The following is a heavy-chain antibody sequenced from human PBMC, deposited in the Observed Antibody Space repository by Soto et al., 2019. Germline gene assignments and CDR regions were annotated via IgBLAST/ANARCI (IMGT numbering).Heavy chain of an antibody. D-gene: IGHD3-10*01. J-gene: IGHJ4*02. CDR1: GFTFSSYW. CDR3: ARVAIGSYYFEY. CDR2: INPDGSTT. V-gene: IGHV3-74*01. Sequence: SGGSLRLSCAASGFTFSSYWMHWVRQAPGKGLVWVSRINPDGSTTSYADSVKGRFTISRDSAKDTLYLQMNSLRAEDTAVYYCARVAIGSYYFEYWGQGTLVTVSS.